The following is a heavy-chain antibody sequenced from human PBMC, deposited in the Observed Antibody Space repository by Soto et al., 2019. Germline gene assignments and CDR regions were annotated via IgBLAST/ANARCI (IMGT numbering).Heavy chain of an antibody. V-gene: IGHV3-48*01. D-gene: IGHD6-19*01. J-gene: IGHJ4*02. CDR2: INKNSSTI. Sequence: PGGSLRLSCTTSGFSFRTYWMTWIRQAPGKGLEWVSYINKNSSTIYYADSVKGRFTISRDNAKNSLYLQMNSLRAEDAAVYYCARDPPVHLAVAVDYWSQGTLVTVSS. CDR3: ARDPPVHLAVAVDY. CDR1: GFSFRTYW.